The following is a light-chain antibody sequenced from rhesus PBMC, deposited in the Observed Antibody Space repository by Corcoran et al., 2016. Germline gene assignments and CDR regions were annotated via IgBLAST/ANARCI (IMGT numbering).Light chain of an antibody. CDR3: CSYTATSTFI. J-gene: IGLJ1*01. V-gene: IGLV2S7*01. Sequence: QSAPTQPPSVSGSPGQSVTISCTGTSSDIGAYNYVSWYQQYPGKVPTLLIYGVSNRPSGVSDRFSGSKSGNTASLTISGLQSEDEADYYCCSYTATSTFIFGPGTRLTVL. CDR2: GVS. CDR1: SSDIGAYNY.